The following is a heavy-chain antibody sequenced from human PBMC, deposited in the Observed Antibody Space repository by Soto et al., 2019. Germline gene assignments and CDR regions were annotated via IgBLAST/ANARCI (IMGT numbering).Heavy chain of an antibody. CDR3: ARQTNIATSPFDY. D-gene: IGHD6-13*01. V-gene: IGHV5-51*01. Sequence: PGESLKISCEASGYSFTNYWIGWVRQMPGKGLEWMGVIYPGGSDARYSPSFQGQVTISADKSIRTAYLQWSSLKASDTAMYYCARQTNIATSPFDYWGQGTLVTVSS. CDR1: GYSFTNYW. CDR2: IYPGGSDA. J-gene: IGHJ4*02.